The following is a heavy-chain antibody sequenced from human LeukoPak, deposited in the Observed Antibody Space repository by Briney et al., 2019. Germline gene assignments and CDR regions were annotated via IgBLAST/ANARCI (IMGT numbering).Heavy chain of an antibody. V-gene: IGHV4-59*01. J-gene: IGHJ4*02. CDR2: IYYSGST. CDR1: GGSTSSNF. Sequence: SETLSLTCTISGGSTSSNFWAWIRQPPGMGLEWIGYIYYSGSTNYNPSLKSRVTISVDTSKNQFSLKLSSVTAADTAVYYCARDHPRYSSSWLEWGQGTLVTVSS. CDR3: ARDHPRYSSSWLE. D-gene: IGHD6-13*01.